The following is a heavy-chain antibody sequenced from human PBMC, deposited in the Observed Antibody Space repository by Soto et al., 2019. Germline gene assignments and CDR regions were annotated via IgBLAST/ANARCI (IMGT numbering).Heavy chain of an antibody. V-gene: IGHV3-30*03. Sequence: VGSLRLSCAASGFTVSSYGMHWVRQAPGKGLEWVAVISRDGGTKYYADSVKGRFTISRDNSRNTLFLEMNSLRGDDMAVYYCTGEVASGYWGQGT. J-gene: IGHJ4*02. CDR1: GFTVSSYG. CDR3: TGEVASGY. CDR2: ISRDGGTK. D-gene: IGHD2-8*02.